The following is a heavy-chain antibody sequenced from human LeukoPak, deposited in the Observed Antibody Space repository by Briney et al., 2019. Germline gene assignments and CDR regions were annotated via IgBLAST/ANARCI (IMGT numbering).Heavy chain of an antibody. CDR3: ARGPVRLDRVRGAQGAY. V-gene: IGHV1-8*01. J-gene: IGHJ4*02. CDR2: MNPNSGNA. D-gene: IGHD3-10*01. Sequence: ASVKVSCKASGYTFTSYDINWVRQATGQGLEWMGWMNPNSGNAGYAQKFQGRVTMTTDTSTSTAYMELRSLRSDDTAVYYCARGPVRLDRVRGAQGAYWGQGTLVTVSS. CDR1: GYTFTSYD.